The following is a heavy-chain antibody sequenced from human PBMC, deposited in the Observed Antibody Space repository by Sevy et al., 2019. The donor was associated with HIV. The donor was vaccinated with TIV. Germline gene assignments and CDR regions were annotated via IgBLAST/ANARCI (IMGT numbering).Heavy chain of an antibody. CDR2: ISYDGSNK. CDR1: GFTFSSYA. CDR3: ARAAQKQIWFGELLAY. J-gene: IGHJ4*02. V-gene: IGHV3-30*04. D-gene: IGHD3-10*01. Sequence: GGSLRLSCAASGFTFSSYAMHWVRQAPGKGLEWVAVISYDGSNKYYADSVMGRFTISRDNSKNTLYLQMNSLRAEDTAVYYCARAAQKQIWFGELLAYWGQGTLVTVSS.